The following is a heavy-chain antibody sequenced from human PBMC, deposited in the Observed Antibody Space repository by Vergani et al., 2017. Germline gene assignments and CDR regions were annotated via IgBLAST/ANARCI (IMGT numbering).Heavy chain of an antibody. V-gene: IGHV5-51*03. D-gene: IGHD3-22*01. CDR2: IHPADSDT. J-gene: IGHJ4*02. CDR1: EYSFGNYW. CDR3: ARLYXRDSSGSKYFDY. Sequence: EVELVQSGPEMRKPGESVKISCKGSEYSFGNYWIGWVRQMPGKGLEWMGIIHPADSDTRYSPSFQGQVTISVDKSISTAYLQRSSLRASDSAMYYCARLYXRDSSGSKYFDYWGQGTLVTVSS.